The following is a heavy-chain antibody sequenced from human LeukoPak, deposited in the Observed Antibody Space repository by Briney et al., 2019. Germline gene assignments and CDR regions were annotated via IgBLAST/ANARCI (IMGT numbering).Heavy chain of an antibody. CDR1: GGSISSYY. V-gene: IGHV4-4*07. D-gene: IGHD3-22*01. Sequence: SETLSLTCTVSGGSISSYYWSWIRQPAGKGLEWIGRIYTTGSTNYNPSLKSRVTISVDTSKNQFSLKLSSVTAADTAVYYCARANSSGYYPYYFDYWGQGTLVTVSS. CDR2: IYTTGST. CDR3: ARANSSGYYPYYFDY. J-gene: IGHJ4*02.